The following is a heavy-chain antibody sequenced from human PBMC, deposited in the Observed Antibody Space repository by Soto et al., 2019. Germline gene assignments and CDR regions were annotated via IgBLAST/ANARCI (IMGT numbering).Heavy chain of an antibody. V-gene: IGHV1-3*01. CDR1: GYTFTSYA. CDR2: INAGNGNT. CDR3: AREQRAYSSGWYNYYYYGMDV. D-gene: IGHD6-19*01. Sequence: ASVKVSCKASGYTFTSYAMHWVRQAPGQRLEWMGWINAGNGNTKYSQKFQGRVTMTTDTSTSTAYMELRSLRSDDTAVYYCAREQRAYSSGWYNYYYYGMDVWGQGTTVTVSS. J-gene: IGHJ6*02.